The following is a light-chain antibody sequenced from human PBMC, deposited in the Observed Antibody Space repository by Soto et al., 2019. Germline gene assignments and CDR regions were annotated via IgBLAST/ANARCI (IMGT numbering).Light chain of an antibody. Sequence: EIVLAQSPGTLSLSPGERATLSCRASQSVDNNYLAWYQQKPGQAPRLLIYGTSNRATDIPDRFSGSGSGTDFTLTISRLEAEDFAVYYCQHYIGSPLPLFTFGPGTKVDLK. CDR2: GTS. V-gene: IGKV3-20*01. J-gene: IGKJ3*01. CDR3: QHYIGSPLPLFT. CDR1: QSVDNNY.